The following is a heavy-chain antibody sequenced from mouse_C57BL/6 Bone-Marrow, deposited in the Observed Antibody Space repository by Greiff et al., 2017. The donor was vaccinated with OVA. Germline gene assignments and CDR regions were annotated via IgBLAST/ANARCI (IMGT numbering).Heavy chain of an antibody. Sequence: QVQLQQSGAELVKPGASVKLSCKASGYTFTEYTIHWVKQRSGQGLEWIGWFYPGSGSIKYNEKFKDKATLTADKSSSTVYMELSRLTSEDAAVYFCARHEAPYYYGSRGFAYWGQGTLVTVSA. V-gene: IGHV1-62-2*01. CDR1: GYTFTEYT. J-gene: IGHJ3*01. D-gene: IGHD1-1*01. CDR2: FYPGSGSI. CDR3: ARHEAPYYYGSRGFAY.